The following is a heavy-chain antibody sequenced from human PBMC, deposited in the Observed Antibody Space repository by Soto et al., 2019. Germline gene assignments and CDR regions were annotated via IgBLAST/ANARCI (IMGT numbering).Heavy chain of an antibody. J-gene: IGHJ4*02. V-gene: IGHV1-18*01. CDR1: GYTLTSYG. Sequence: QVQLVQSGAEVKKPGASVKVSCKASGYTLTSYGISWVRQAPGQGLEWMGWISAYNGNTNYAQKLQGRVTMPTDTSTSTAYMELRRLRSDDTAVYYCARDGAWRDYSNYGRDWGQGTLVTVSS. CDR2: ISAYNGNT. CDR3: ARDGAWRDYSNYGRD. D-gene: IGHD4-4*01.